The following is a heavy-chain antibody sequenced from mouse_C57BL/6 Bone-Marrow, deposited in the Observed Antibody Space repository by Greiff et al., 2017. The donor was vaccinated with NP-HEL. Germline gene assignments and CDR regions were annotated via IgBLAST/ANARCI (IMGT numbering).Heavy chain of an antibody. CDR2: ISNGGGST. J-gene: IGHJ4*01. V-gene: IGHV5-12*01. CDR3: ARPSGYVRKVYAMDY. CDR1: GFTFSDYY. Sequence: EVKLMESGGGLVQPGGSLKLSCAASGFTFSDYYMYWVRQTPEKRLEWVAYISNGGGSTYYPDTVKGRFTLSRDNAKNTLYLQMSRLTSEDTAMYYCARPSGYVRKVYAMDYWGQGTSVTVSS. D-gene: IGHD2-2*01.